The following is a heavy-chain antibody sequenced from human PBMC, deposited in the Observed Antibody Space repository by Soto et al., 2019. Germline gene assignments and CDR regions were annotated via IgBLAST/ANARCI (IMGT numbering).Heavy chain of an antibody. V-gene: IGHV4-34*01. J-gene: IGHJ4*02. CDR2: INHSGST. Sequence: SETLSLTCAVYGGSFSGYYWSWIRQPPGKGLEWIGEINHSGSTNYNPSLKSRVTISVDTSKNQFSLKLSSVTAADTAVYYCARRVRATVTTESGGWFDYWGQGTLVTVSS. CDR3: ARRVRATVTTESGGWFDY. D-gene: IGHD4-17*01. CDR1: GGSFSGYY.